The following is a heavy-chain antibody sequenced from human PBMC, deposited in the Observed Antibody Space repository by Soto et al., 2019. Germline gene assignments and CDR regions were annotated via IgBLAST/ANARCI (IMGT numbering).Heavy chain of an antibody. D-gene: IGHD2-2*02. Sequence: GALRLSCVGSGFTFSTYSINWVRQAPGKGLEWVSSISSRSDIYYADSVKGRFTISRDNARNSVSLQMNSLRAEDTAVYYCAREYTAWPLAYGLDVWGQGTTVTVSS. J-gene: IGHJ6*02. CDR2: ISSRSDI. V-gene: IGHV3-21*01. CDR3: AREYTAWPLAYGLDV. CDR1: GFTFSTYS.